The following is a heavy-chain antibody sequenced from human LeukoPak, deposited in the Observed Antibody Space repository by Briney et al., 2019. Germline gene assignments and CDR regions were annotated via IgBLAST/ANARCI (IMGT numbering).Heavy chain of an antibody. J-gene: IGHJ4*02. Sequence: GESLKVSCKTSGYSFTNFWIGWVRQMPGRGPEWMGIIYPGDSDTGYSPSFQGHVTMSTDKSINTAYLQWDGLEASDSAMYYCVRRSYNGLDYWGQGILVTVSS. CDR3: VRRSYNGLDY. CDR2: IYPGDSDT. D-gene: IGHD2-8*01. CDR1: GYSFTNFW. V-gene: IGHV5-51*06.